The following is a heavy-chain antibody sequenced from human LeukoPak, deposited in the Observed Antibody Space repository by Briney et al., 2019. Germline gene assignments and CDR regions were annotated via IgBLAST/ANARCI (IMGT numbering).Heavy chain of an antibody. Sequence: GGSPRLSCAAPGFTFSSYWMHWVRQAPGKGLVWVSRISSDGSSTSYADSVKGRFTISRDNAKNTLYLQMNSLRAEDTAVYYCARDRVLLWFGELSIDAFDIWGQGTMVTVSS. CDR2: ISSDGSST. D-gene: IGHD3-10*01. V-gene: IGHV3-74*01. CDR1: GFTFSSYW. J-gene: IGHJ3*02. CDR3: ARDRVLLWFGELSIDAFDI.